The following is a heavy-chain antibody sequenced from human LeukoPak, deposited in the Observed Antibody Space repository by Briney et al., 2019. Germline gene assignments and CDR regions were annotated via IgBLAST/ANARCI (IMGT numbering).Heavy chain of an antibody. CDR3: ARPRDGYNYGAFDI. CDR2: IWYDGSKK. V-gene: IGHV3-33*01. J-gene: IGHJ3*02. D-gene: IGHD5-24*01. CDR1: GFTFSSHA. Sequence: PGGSLRLSCAASGFTFSSHAMHWVRQAPGKGREWVAVIWYDGSKKYYGDPVKGRFTISRDNSKNTLYLQMNSLRAEDTAVYSCARPRDGYNYGAFDIWGQGTMVTVSS.